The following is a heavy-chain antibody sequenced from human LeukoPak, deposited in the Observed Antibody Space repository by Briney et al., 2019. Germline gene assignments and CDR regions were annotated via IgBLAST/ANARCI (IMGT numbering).Heavy chain of an antibody. CDR1: GFTFSSYE. CDR2: ISPRGDIK. V-gene: IGHV3-23*01. Sequence: GGSLRLSCAASGFTFSSYEMNWVRQAPGKGLEWVSGISPRGDIKYYADSVKGRFTISRDNFKNTVYLQMDSLRFEDAAIYYCAQDLAWIRFDNWGQGTLVTVSS. CDR3: AQDLAWIRFDN. D-gene: IGHD5-12*01. J-gene: IGHJ4*02.